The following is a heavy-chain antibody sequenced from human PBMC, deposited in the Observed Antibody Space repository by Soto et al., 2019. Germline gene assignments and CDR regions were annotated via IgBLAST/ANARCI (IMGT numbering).Heavy chain of an antibody. CDR2: IRKKVNSYTT. V-gene: IGHV3-72*01. Sequence: EVHLVESGGGLVQPGGSLRLSCAASGFTFSDHYMDWVRQAPGKGLEWVGRIRKKVNSYTTEYAASVRGRFTISRDDARNSLFLQMNSLNTGDTAVYHCAKVAVGSGNYFFDNWGQGTLVTVSS. CDR1: GFTFSDHY. J-gene: IGHJ4*02. D-gene: IGHD2-21*01. CDR3: AKVAVGSGNYFFDN.